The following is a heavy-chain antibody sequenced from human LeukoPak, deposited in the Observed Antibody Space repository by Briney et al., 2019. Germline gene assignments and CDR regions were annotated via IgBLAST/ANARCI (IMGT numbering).Heavy chain of an antibody. CDR3: ARLTKNDSGSFRFGKKKRGYMDV. Sequence: SETLSLTCTVSGGSISSSSYYWGWIRQPPGKGLEWIGEINHSGSTNYNPSLKSRVTISVDTSKNQFSLKLSSVTAADTAVYYCARLTKNDSGSFRFGKKKRGYMDVWGKGTTVTISS. CDR2: INHSGST. CDR1: GGSISSSSYY. D-gene: IGHD3-10*01. J-gene: IGHJ6*03. V-gene: IGHV4-39*07.